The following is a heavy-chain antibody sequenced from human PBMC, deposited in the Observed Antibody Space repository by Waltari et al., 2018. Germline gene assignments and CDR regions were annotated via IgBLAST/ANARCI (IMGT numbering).Heavy chain of an antibody. D-gene: IGHD6-13*01. V-gene: IGHV1-3*01. Sequence: QVQLVQSGAEVKKPGASVKVSCKASGYTFTSYAMHWVHQAPGQRLEWMGWINAGNGNTKYSQKFQGRVTITADKSTSTAYMELSSLRSEDTAVYYCARGGIAAAGYYFDYWGQGTLVTVSS. CDR3: ARGGIAAAGYYFDY. J-gene: IGHJ4*02. CDR2: INAGNGNT. CDR1: GYTFTSYA.